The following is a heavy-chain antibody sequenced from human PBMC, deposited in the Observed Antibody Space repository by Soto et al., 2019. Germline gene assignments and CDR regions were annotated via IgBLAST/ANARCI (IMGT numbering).Heavy chain of an antibody. J-gene: IGHJ4*02. D-gene: IGHD3-22*01. Sequence: AGSLRLSCAASGFTFSNAWMNWVRQAPGKGLEWVGRIKSKTDGGTTDYAAPVKGRFTTSRDDSKNTLYLQMNSLKTEDTAVYYCTTDPGYYDSSGYKDYWGQGTLVTVSP. CDR3: TTDPGYYDSSGYKDY. CDR2: IKSKTDGGTT. CDR1: GFTFSNAW. V-gene: IGHV3-15*07.